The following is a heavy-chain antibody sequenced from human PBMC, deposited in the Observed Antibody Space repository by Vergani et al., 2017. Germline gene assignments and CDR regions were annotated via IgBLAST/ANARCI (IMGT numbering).Heavy chain of an antibody. J-gene: IGHJ5*02. V-gene: IGHV3-21*01. CDR1: GFTFSSYA. CDR3: ARGSGGYLT. Sequence: EVQLVESGGGVVRPGGSLRLSCAASGFTFSSYAMSWVRQAPGKGLEWVSSISSSSSYIYYADSVKGRFTISRDNAKNSLYLQMNSLRAEDTAVYYCARGSGGYLTWGQGTLVTVSS. D-gene: IGHD2-8*02. CDR2: ISSSSSYI.